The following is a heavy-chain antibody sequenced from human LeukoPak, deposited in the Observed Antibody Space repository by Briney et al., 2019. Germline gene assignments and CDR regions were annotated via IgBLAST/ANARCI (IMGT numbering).Heavy chain of an antibody. CDR2: INSDGYSI. V-gene: IGHV3-74*01. J-gene: IGHJ4*02. Sequence: GGSLRLSCAASGFTFSSYWMHWVRQAPGKGLVWLSRINSDGYSISHADSVKGRFTISRDNAKNTLYLQMNSLRAEDTAMYYCARAIAVAGTDYWGQGTLVTVSS. D-gene: IGHD6-19*01. CDR1: GFTFSSYW. CDR3: ARAIAVAGTDY.